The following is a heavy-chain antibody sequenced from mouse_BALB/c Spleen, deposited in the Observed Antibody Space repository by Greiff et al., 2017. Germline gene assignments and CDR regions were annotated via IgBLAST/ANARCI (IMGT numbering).Heavy chain of an antibody. CDR3: ARDGYYYWYFDV. CDR2: ISSGGST. D-gene: IGHD2-3*01. J-gene: IGHJ1*01. V-gene: IGHV5-6-5*01. Sequence: EVKLMESGGGLVKPGGSLKLSCAASGFTFSSYAMSWVRQTPEKRLEWVASISSGGSTYYPDSVKGRFTISRDNARNILYLQMSSLRSEDTAMYYCARDGYYYWYFDVWGAGTTVTVSS. CDR1: GFTFSSYA.